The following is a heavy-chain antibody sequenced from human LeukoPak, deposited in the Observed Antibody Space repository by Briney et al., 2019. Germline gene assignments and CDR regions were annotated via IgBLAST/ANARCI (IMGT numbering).Heavy chain of an antibody. V-gene: IGHV3-33*01. CDR1: GFTFSSYG. CDR2: IWYDGSNK. D-gene: IGHD3-10*01. CDR3: ARAGVPGLFDY. J-gene: IGHJ4*02. Sequence: GGSLRLSCAASGFTFSSYGMHWVRQAPGKGLEWVAVIWYDGSNKYYADSVKGRLTISRDNSKNTLYLQMNSLRAEDTAVYYCARAGVPGLFDYWGQGTLVTVSS.